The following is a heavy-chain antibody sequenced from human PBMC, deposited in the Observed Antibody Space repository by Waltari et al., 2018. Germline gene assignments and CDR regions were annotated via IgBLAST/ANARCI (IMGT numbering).Heavy chain of an antibody. CDR2: VHHSGKT. D-gene: IGHD2-2*01. CDR1: GASIRRNYW. Sequence: QVQLQESGQGLVKPSGPLSLTCAVSGASIRRNYWWSWVRQSPEKGLEWIGQVHHSGKTHYNPSLQSRVAISVDKPKNQLSLNLNSVTAADTAIYYCAGDRAIGLFFDYWGRGTLVTVSS. CDR3: AGDRAIGLFFDY. J-gene: IGHJ4*02. V-gene: IGHV4-4*02.